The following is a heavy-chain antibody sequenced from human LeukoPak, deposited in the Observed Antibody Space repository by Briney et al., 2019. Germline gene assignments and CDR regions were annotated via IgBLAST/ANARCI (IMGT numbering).Heavy chain of an antibody. Sequence: GESLKISCKGSGYSFTSYWIGWVRQMPGKGLEWMGIIYPGDSDTRYSPSFQGQVTISADKSISTAYLQWSSLKASDTAMYYCATSSHCSGGSCYLGGGYYYYMDVWGKGTTVTVSS. J-gene: IGHJ6*03. D-gene: IGHD2-15*01. CDR3: ATSSHCSGGSCYLGGGYYYYMDV. V-gene: IGHV5-51*01. CDR1: GYSFTSYW. CDR2: IYPGDSDT.